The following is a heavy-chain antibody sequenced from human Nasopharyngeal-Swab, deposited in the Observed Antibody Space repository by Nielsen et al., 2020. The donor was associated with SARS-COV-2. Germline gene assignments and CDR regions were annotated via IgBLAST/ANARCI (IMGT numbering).Heavy chain of an antibody. CDR3: VKDRGAHSVVVVAAS. V-gene: IGHV3-64D*06. D-gene: IGHD2-15*01. J-gene: IGHJ4*02. CDR1: GFTFSSYT. CDR2: ISSNGGST. Sequence: GESLKISCSASGFTFSSYTMHWVRQAPGKGLEHVSAISSNGGSTYHADSVKGRFTISRDNSKNTLNLQMSSLRAEDTAVYYCVKDRGAHSVVVVAASWGQGTLVTVSS.